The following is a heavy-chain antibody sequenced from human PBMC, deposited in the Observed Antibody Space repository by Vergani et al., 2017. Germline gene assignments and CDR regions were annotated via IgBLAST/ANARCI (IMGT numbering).Heavy chain of an antibody. D-gene: IGHD3-10*01. J-gene: IGHJ1*01. CDR3: TPAWGLYYLHGEYFQY. V-gene: IGHV3-23*01. Sequence: EVHLLESGGGLVQPGGSRRLSCAGAGFTFDTYTIAYVRQAPGKGLEWVATISSGGGDIFYADSVKGRFTISRDNSKNTLFLQMNSLKDEDTAVYYFTPAWGLYYLHGEYFQYWGRGTLVSVSS. CDR2: ISSGGGDI. CDR1: GFTFDTYT.